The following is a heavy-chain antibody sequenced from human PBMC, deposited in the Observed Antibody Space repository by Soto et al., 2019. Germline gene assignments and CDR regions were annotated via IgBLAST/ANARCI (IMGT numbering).Heavy chain of an antibody. J-gene: IGHJ6*02. CDR2: IDPSDSYT. V-gene: IGHV5-10-1*01. Sequence: GESLKISCKGSGYSFTSYWISWVRQMPGKGLEWMGRIDPSDSYTNYSPSFQGHVTISADKSISTAYLQWSSLKASDTAMYYCARHLSPGDVYYYYGMDVWGQGTTVTVSS. D-gene: IGHD7-27*01. CDR1: GYSFTSYW. CDR3: ARHLSPGDVYYYYGMDV.